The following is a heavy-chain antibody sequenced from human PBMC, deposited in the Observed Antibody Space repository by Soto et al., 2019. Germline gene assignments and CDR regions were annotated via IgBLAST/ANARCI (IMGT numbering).Heavy chain of an antibody. V-gene: IGHV3-9*01. CDR3: AKARGRGYDSSGYYDY. CDR2: ISWNSGSI. J-gene: IGHJ4*02. D-gene: IGHD3-22*01. Sequence: EVQLVESGGGLVQPGRSLRLSCAASGFTFDDYAMHWVRQAPGKGLEWVSGISWNSGSIGYADSVKGRFTISRDNAKNSLYLQMNSLRAEDTALYYCAKARGRGYDSSGYYDYWGQGTLVTVSS. CDR1: GFTFDDYA.